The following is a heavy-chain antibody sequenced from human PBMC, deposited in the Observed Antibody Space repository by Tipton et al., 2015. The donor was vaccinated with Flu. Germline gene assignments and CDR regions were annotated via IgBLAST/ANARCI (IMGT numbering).Heavy chain of an antibody. V-gene: IGHV4-38-2*01. D-gene: IGHD3-16*01. CDR1: GYSISSGYY. Sequence: TLSLTCAVSGYSISSGYYWGWVRQSPGKGLEWIGSIYRSGSPYYNPSLKSRVTMSLDTSKNQFSLTLSSVTAADTAVYYCLREGGYWGQGTLVTVSS. CDR3: LREGGY. J-gene: IGHJ4*02. CDR2: IYRSGSP.